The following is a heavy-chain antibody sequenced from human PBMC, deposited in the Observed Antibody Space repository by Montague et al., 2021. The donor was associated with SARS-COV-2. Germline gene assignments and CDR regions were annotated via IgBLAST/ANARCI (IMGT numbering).Heavy chain of an antibody. V-gene: IGHV4-59*08. CDR2: IYYSGST. CDR3: ARHITYTYYYGSGSYYKGSWFDP. Sequence: SETLSLTCTVSGGSISSYYWSWMRQPPGKGLEWIGYIYYSGSTNYNPSLKSRVTISVDTSKNQFSLKLSSVTAADTAVYYCARHITYTYYYGSGSYYKGSWFDPWGQGTLVTVSS. CDR1: GGSISSYY. D-gene: IGHD3-10*01. J-gene: IGHJ5*02.